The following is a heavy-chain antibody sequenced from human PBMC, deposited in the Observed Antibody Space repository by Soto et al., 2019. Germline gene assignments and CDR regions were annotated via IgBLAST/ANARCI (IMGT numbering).Heavy chain of an antibody. D-gene: IGHD5-12*01. CDR3: ARPVEVATISRSYLFY. J-gene: IGHJ4*02. Sequence: ASVKVSCKASGYTFTGYYMHWVRQAPGQGLEWMGGIIPIFGTANYAQKFQGRVTITADESTSTAYMELSSLRSEDTAVYYCARPVEVATISRSYLFYWGQGTLVTVSS. CDR2: IIPIFGTA. V-gene: IGHV1-69*13. CDR1: GYTFTGYY.